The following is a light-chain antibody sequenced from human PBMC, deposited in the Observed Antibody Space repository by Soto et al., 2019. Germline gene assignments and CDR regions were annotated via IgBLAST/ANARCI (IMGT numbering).Light chain of an antibody. CDR2: AAS. CDR1: QSISNY. CDR3: QQSYSTPLT. V-gene: IGKV1-39*01. J-gene: IGKJ3*01. Sequence: DLQMTQSPSSLSASVGDRVTITCRASQSISNYLNWYQQKPGKAPKLLIYAASSLQGAVPSRFSGSGSGTDFTLTISSLQPDDFATYYCQQSYSTPLTFGPGTKVDIK.